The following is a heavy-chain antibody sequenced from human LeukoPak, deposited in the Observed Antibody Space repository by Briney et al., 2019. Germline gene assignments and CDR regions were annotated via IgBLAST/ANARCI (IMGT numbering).Heavy chain of an antibody. V-gene: IGHV3-74*01. Sequence: GGSLRLSCAASGFTFTNYWMHWVRQAPGKGLVWVSRINFDGSTATYADSVKGRFTISRDNAKNTLYLQMNSLRAEDTAVYYCARDLDDAFDIWGQGTMVTVSS. J-gene: IGHJ3*02. CDR2: INFDGSTA. CDR3: ARDLDDAFDI. CDR1: GFTFTNYW.